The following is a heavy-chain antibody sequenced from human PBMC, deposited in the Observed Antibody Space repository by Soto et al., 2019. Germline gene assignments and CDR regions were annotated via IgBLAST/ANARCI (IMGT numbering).Heavy chain of an antibody. Sequence: LSLTCTVSGGSVSDYFWNWIRQPAGKGLEWIGRFYINGNTNYNPSLKSRVTLSVDTSQNQFSLKLTSVTAADTAVYYCAREFYSGSGTYYAPFDSWGQGTLVTVS. CDR2: FYINGNT. D-gene: IGHD3-10*01. CDR1: GGSVSDYF. J-gene: IGHJ4*02. V-gene: IGHV4-4*07. CDR3: AREFYSGSGTYYAPFDS.